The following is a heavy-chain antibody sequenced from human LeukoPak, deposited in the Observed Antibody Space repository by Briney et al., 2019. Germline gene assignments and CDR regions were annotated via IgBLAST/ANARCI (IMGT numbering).Heavy chain of an antibody. Sequence: GGSLRLSCAASGFTLSTYGMYWVRQAPGRALEWVAFMWHNGRYEYVADSVKGRFAISRDNSKNTVYLQMSTLRAEDTAVYYCAKGAGGSYGLYYFDYWGQGTLVTVSS. V-gene: IGHV3-30*02. J-gene: IGHJ4*02. CDR1: GFTLSTYG. D-gene: IGHD3-10*01. CDR2: MWHNGRYE. CDR3: AKGAGGSYGLYYFDY.